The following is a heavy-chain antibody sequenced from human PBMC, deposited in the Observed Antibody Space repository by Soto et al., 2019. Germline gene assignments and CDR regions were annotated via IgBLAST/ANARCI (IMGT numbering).Heavy chain of an antibody. J-gene: IGHJ4*02. CDR3: ARDLSVGSWYGDEYFDY. CDR1: GGTFSSYT. Sequence: QVQLVQSGAEVKKPGSSVKVSCKASGGTFSSYTISWVRQAPGQGLEWMGRIIPILGIANYAQKFQGRVTITADKSTSTAYMELSSLRSEDTAVYYCARDLSVGSWYGDEYFDYWGQGTLVTVSS. CDR2: IIPILGIA. D-gene: IGHD6-13*01. V-gene: IGHV1-69*08.